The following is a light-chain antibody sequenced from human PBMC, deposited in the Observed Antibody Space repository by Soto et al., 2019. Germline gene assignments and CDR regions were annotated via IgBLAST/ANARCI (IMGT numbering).Light chain of an antibody. J-gene: IGKJ1*01. V-gene: IGKV3-15*01. CDR2: RAS. Sequence: ILMTQSAASLSVSPGERATLSCRASQNIYSNIAWYQQRPGQAPRLLIYRASTRATGVPARFSGSGSGTEFTLTISSLQSEDFTVYSCLQYHNLWAFGQGTKVDIK. CDR3: LQYHNLWA. CDR1: QNIYSN.